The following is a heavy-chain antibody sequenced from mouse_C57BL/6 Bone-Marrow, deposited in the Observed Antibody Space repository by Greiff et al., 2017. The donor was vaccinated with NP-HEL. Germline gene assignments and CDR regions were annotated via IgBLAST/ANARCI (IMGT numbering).Heavy chain of an antibody. CDR2: IDPENGDT. Sequence: EVKLQESGAELVRPGASVKLSCTASGFNIKDDYMHWVKQRPEQGLEWIGWIDPENGDTEYASKFQGKATITADTYSNTAYLQLSSLTSEDTAVYYCTTGLWFAYWGQGTLVTVSA. CDR3: TTGLWFAY. J-gene: IGHJ3*01. V-gene: IGHV14-4*01. CDR1: GFNIKDDY. D-gene: IGHD3-3*01.